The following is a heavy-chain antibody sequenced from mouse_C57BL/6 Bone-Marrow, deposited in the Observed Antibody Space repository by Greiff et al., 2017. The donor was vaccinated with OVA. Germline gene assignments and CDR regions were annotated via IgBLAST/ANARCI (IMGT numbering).Heavy chain of an antibody. CDR3: ARDRNGDWYFDV. CDR2: ISYDGSN. J-gene: IGHJ1*03. D-gene: IGHD1-1*02. CDR1: GYSITSGYY. Sequence: EVKLQESGPGLVKPSQSLSLTCSVTGYSITSGYYWNWIRQFPGNKLEWMGYISYDGSNNYNPSLKNRISITRDTSKNQFFLKLNSVTTEDTATYYCARDRNGDWYFDVWGTGTTVTVSS. V-gene: IGHV3-6*01.